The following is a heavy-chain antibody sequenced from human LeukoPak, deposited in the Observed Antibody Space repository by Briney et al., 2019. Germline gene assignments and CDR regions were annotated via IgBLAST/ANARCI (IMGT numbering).Heavy chain of an antibody. CDR2: ISAYNGHT. V-gene: IGHV1-18*01. CDR1: GYTFTNYG. CDR3: ARGPSSVATRQDF. D-gene: IGHD6-6*01. J-gene: IGHJ4*02. Sequence: EASVKVSCKTSGYTFTNYGINWVRQAPGQGLEWMGWISAYNGHTNYARKLQGRVTMTTDTSTSTAYMELRGLRSDDTAVYYCARGPSSVATRQDFWGQGTLVTVSS.